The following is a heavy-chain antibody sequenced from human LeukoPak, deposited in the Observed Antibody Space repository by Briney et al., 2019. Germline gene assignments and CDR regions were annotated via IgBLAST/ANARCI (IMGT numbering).Heavy chain of an antibody. CDR2: IYYSGST. CDR1: GGSISSYY. CDR3: ARDRNYDHAFDI. D-gene: IGHD3-22*01. V-gene: IGHV4-59*01. Sequence: KPSETLSLTCTVSGGSISSYYWSWIRQPPGKGLEWIGYIYYSGSTNYNPSLKSRVTISVDTSKNQFSLKLSSVTAADTAVYYCARDRNYDHAFDIWGQGTMVTVSS. J-gene: IGHJ3*02.